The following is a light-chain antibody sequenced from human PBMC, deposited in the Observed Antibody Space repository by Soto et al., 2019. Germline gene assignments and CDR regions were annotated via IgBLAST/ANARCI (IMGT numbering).Light chain of an antibody. V-gene: IGKV1-12*01. CDR2: GAS. CDR1: QDVGKW. Sequence: DIQMTHSPPSVSASVLYIVTITFRASQDVGKWLAWYQQKPGKAPTLLIPGASSLQSGVPPRYSGSGYGTDFTLTISSLQPEDFATYYCQQANSFPITFGQGTRLEIK. CDR3: QQANSFPIT. J-gene: IGKJ5*01.